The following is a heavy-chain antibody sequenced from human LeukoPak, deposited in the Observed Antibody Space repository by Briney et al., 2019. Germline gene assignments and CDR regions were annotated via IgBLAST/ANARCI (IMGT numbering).Heavy chain of an antibody. CDR3: ARRVYPSFDY. J-gene: IGHJ4*02. D-gene: IGHD2-8*01. CDR1: GGSISSSSHY. CDR2: IYYSGST. V-gene: IGHV4-39*01. Sequence: SETLSLTCTVSGGSISSSSHYWGWIRQPPGKGLEWIGSIYYSGSTYYNPSLKSRVTISVDTSKNQFSLKLSSVTAADTAVYYCARRVYPSFDYWGQGTLVTVSS.